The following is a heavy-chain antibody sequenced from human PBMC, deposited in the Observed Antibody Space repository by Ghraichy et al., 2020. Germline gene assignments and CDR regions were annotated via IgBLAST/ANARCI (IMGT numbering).Heavy chain of an antibody. CDR2: ISSSSSYI. CDR1: GFTFSSYS. V-gene: IGHV3-21*01. D-gene: IGHD3-16*01. J-gene: IGHJ4*02. Sequence: GGSLRLSCAASGFTFSSYSMNWVRQAPGKGLEWVSSISSSSSYIYYADSVKGRFTISRDNAKNSLYLQMNSLRAEDTAVYYCARESKLGGYEFDYWGQGTLVTVSS. CDR3: ARESKLGGYEFDY.